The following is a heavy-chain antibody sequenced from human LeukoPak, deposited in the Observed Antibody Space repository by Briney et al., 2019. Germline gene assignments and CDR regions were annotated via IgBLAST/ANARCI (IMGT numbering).Heavy chain of an antibody. J-gene: IGHJ4*02. CDR2: IRSKPNGGAT. V-gene: IGHV3-71*03. D-gene: IGHD6-13*01. CDR1: GFTFSDNY. CDR3: ARVSGGSIAAAGRGFWYFDY. Sequence: GGSLRLSCAASGFTFSDNYMSWVRQAPGKGLEWVGFIRSKPNGGATEWTTSVKGRFTISRDDSKTITYLQMSSLRAEDTTVYYCARVSGGSIAAAGRGFWYFDYWGQGTLVTVSS.